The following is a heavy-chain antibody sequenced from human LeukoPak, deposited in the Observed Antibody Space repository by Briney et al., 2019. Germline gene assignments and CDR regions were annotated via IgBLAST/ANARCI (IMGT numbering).Heavy chain of an antibody. CDR2: IYSGGST. CDR1: GFTVSSNY. D-gene: IGHD3-9*01. V-gene: IGHV3-53*01. CDR3: ARSMTGPPFDY. J-gene: IGHJ4*02. Sequence: GGSLRLSCAASGFTVSSNYMSWVRQAPGKGLEWVSVIYSGGSTYYADSVKGRFTISRDNSKNTLYLQMNSLRAEDTAVYYCARSMTGPPFDYWGQGTLVTVSS.